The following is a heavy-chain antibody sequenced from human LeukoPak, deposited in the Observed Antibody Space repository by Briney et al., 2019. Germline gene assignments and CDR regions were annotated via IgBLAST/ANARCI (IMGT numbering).Heavy chain of an antibody. V-gene: IGHV3-23*01. CDR3: ARELVSLGTGYFDL. J-gene: IGHJ2*01. CDR2: ITGSSTGT. CDR1: GFTFGTYG. D-gene: IGHD7-27*01. Sequence: PGGSLRLSCEASGFTFGTYGMTWVRQAPGKGLEWVSGITGSSTGTYYADSVRGRFTISRDNSKITLHLQMNNLTADDTAIYYCARELVSLGTGYFDLWGRGTLVTVSS.